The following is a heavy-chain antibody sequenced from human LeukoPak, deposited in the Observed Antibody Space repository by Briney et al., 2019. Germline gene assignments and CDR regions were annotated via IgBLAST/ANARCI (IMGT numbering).Heavy chain of an antibody. Sequence: GGSLRLSCAASGLTFGSYGMKWVRQAPGKGLEWVSSISSSSSYSYHADSMQGRFTISRDNAKNSLYLQMHSLGVEDTAIYYCARLGKGYSGCDYWGQGTLVTVSS. CDR2: ISSSSSYS. CDR3: ARLGKGYSGCDY. V-gene: IGHV3-21*01. J-gene: IGHJ4*02. D-gene: IGHD5-12*01. CDR1: GLTFGSYG.